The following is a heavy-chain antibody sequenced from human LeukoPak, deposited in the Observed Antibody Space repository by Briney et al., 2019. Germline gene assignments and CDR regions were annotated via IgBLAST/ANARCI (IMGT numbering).Heavy chain of an antibody. CDR2: TRNKANSYTT. J-gene: IGHJ3*02. Sequence: GGSLRLSCAASGFTFSDHYMDWVPQAPGKGLEWVGRTRNKANSYTTEYAASVKGRFTISRDDSKNSLYLQMNSLKTEDTAVYYCASRRDGLKWGVRGAFDIWGQGTMVTVSS. D-gene: IGHD5-24*01. CDR3: ASRRDGLKWGVRGAFDI. V-gene: IGHV3-72*01. CDR1: GFTFSDHY.